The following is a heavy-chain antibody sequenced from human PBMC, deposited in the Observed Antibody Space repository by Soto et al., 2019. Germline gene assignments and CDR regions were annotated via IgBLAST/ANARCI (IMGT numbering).Heavy chain of an antibody. CDR1: GFTFSSYS. CDR2: ISSSSSYI. V-gene: IGHV3-21*01. D-gene: IGHD5-12*01. Sequence: GGSLRLSCAASGFTFSSYSMNWVRQAPGKGLEWVSSISSSSSYIYYADSVKGRFTISRDNAKNSLYLQMNSLRAEDTAVYYCARDSGDRWLRLLYYYYMDVWGKGTTVTVSS. CDR3: ARDSGDRWLRLLYYYYMDV. J-gene: IGHJ6*03.